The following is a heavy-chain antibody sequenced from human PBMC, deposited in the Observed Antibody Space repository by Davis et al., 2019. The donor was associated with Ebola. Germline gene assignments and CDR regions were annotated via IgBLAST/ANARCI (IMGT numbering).Heavy chain of an antibody. CDR3: ARFPEGSGSYLVFAFDI. CDR1: GYNFRDYW. Sequence: PGGSLRLSCYGSGYNFRDYWIVWVRQMPGKGLEWMGNIYPGDSDARYSPSFQGQVTISADKSISTAYLQWSSLKASDTAMYYCARFPEGSGSYLVFAFDIWGQGTMVTVSS. D-gene: IGHD3-10*01. V-gene: IGHV5-51*01. J-gene: IGHJ3*02. CDR2: IYPGDSDA.